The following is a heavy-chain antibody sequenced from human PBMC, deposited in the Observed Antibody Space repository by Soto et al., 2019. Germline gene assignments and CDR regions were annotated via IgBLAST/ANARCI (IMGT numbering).Heavy chain of an antibody. CDR1: GFTFSSYG. CDR3: ASRYPYSSAGMQWLSYYYYYYGMDV. J-gene: IGHJ6*02. Sequence: PGGSLRLSCAASGFTFSSYGMHWVRQAPGKGLEWVAVISYDGSNNYYADSVKGRFTISRDNSKNTLYLQMNSLRAEDTAVYYCASRYPYSSAGMQWLSYYYYYYGMDVWGQGTTVTVSS. V-gene: IGHV3-30*03. CDR2: ISYDGSNN. D-gene: IGHD6-25*01.